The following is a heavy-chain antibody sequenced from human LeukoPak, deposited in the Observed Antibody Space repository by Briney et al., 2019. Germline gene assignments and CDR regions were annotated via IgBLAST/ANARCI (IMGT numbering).Heavy chain of an antibody. CDR3: AKGGSLGYCSSTSCYRRAIAGNYMDV. Sequence: ASVKVSCKASGGTFSGYGINWVRQAPGQGLEWMGGIIPIFGTANYARKFQGRVTITTDESTSTAYMEVTSLRSEDTAVYYCAKGGSLGYCSSTSCYRRAIAGNYMDVWGKGTTVTVSS. CDR2: IIPIFGTA. V-gene: IGHV1-69*05. J-gene: IGHJ6*03. D-gene: IGHD2-2*01. CDR1: GGTFSGYG.